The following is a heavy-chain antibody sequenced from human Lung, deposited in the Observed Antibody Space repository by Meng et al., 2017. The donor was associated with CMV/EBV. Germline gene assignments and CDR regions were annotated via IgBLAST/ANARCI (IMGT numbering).Heavy chain of an antibody. J-gene: IGHJ5*02. Sequence: GESLKISCAASGFTFSSYWMSWVRQAPGKGLEWVANIKQDGSEKYYVDSVKGRFTISRDNAKNSLYLQMNSLRAEDTAVYYCARDGAPAATPWGNWFDPWXQGNXVTVDS. CDR2: IKQDGSEK. CDR3: ARDGAPAATPWGNWFDP. CDR1: GFTFSSYW. V-gene: IGHV3-7*01. D-gene: IGHD2-2*01.